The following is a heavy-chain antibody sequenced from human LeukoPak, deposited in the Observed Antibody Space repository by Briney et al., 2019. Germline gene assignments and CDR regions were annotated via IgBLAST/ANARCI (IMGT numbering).Heavy chain of an antibody. CDR3: ARGGSMVRGVTDLYYYYYMDV. J-gene: IGHJ6*03. CDR2: VIPIFGTA. CDR1: GGTFSSYG. Sequence: SVKVSCKASGGTFSSYGISWVRQAPGQGLEWMGGVIPIFGTANYAQKFQGRVTITADESTSTAYMELSSLRSEDTAVYYCARGGSMVRGVTDLYYYYYMDVWGKGTTVTISS. D-gene: IGHD3-10*01. V-gene: IGHV1-69*13.